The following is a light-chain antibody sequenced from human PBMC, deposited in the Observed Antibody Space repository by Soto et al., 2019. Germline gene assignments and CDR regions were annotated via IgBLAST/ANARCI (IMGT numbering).Light chain of an antibody. CDR1: QSVSSSY. V-gene: IGKV3D-15*01. CDR3: HQHNNWWT. CDR2: DTS. J-gene: IGKJ1*01. Sequence: EIVMTQSPATLSVSPGERATLSCRASQSVSSSYLAWYQQKPGQAPRLLISDTSTRATGIPARFSGSGSGTEFTLTVSSLQSEDFALYFCHQHNNWWTFGQGTKVDIK.